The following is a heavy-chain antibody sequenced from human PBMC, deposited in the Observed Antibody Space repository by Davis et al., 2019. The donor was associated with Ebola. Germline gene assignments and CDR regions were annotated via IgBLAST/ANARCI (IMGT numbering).Heavy chain of an antibody. CDR2: ISSSSSYI. Sequence: GESLKISCAASGFTFSSYSMNWVRQAPGKGLEWVSSISSSSSYIYYADSVKGRFTISRDNAKNSLYLQMNSLRAEDTAVYYCARDGSRWFGELLTANYYYYGMDVWGKGTTVTVSS. CDR1: GFTFSSYS. CDR3: ARDGSRWFGELLTANYYYYGMDV. D-gene: IGHD3-10*01. V-gene: IGHV3-21*01. J-gene: IGHJ6*04.